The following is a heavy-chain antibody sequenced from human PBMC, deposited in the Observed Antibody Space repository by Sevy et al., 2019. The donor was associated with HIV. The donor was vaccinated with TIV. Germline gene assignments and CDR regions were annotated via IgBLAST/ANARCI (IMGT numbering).Heavy chain of an antibody. Sequence: GVSLRLSCAASGFTFSSYAMSWVCQAPGKGLEWVSGISAGGGSPYYADSVKGRFAISRDNSKNTLYLQMNSLRADDTAVYYCAKDRVWELGDAFDIWGQGTMVTVSS. CDR2: ISAGGGSP. V-gene: IGHV3-23*01. D-gene: IGHD1-26*01. J-gene: IGHJ3*02. CDR3: AKDRVWELGDAFDI. CDR1: GFTFSSYA.